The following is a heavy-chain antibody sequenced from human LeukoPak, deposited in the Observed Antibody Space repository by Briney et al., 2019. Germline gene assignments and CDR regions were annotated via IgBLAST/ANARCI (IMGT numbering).Heavy chain of an antibody. CDR3: ARDGVRYCSGGSCLYSGYFDY. Sequence: ASVKVSCKASGYTFTSYGISWVRQAPGQGLEWMGWISAYNGNTNYAQKLQGRVTMTTDTSTSTAYMELRSLGSDDTAVYYCARDGVRYCSGGSCLYSGYFDYWGQGTLVTVSS. V-gene: IGHV1-18*01. CDR2: ISAYNGNT. D-gene: IGHD2-15*01. CDR1: GYTFTSYG. J-gene: IGHJ4*02.